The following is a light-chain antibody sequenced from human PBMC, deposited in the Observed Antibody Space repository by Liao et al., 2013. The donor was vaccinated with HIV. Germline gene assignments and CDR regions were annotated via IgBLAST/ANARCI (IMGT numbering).Light chain of an antibody. V-gene: IGLV3-1*01. J-gene: IGLJ2*01. CDR1: KLGHIY. Sequence: SYELTQPPSVSVSPGQTASIICSGDKLGHIYASWYQQRPGQSPVLVIYQDTNRPSGIPERFSGSNSGNTATLTISGTPAVDEADYYCQAWDISTHVVFGGGTKLTVL. CDR3: QAWDISTHVV. CDR2: QDT.